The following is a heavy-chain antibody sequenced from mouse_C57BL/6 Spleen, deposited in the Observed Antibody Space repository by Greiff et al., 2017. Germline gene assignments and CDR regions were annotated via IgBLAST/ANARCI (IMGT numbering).Heavy chain of an antibody. CDR1: GYTFTSYW. D-gene: IGHD1-1*01. CDR3: ARSAYGSPFAY. V-gene: IGHV1-72*01. CDR2: IDPNSGGT. J-gene: IGHJ3*01. Sequence: VQLQQPGAELVKPGASVQLSCKASGYTFTSYWMHWVKKRPGRGREWIGRIDPNSGGTKYNEKFKSKATLTVDKPSSTAYMQLSSLTSEDSAVYYCARSAYGSPFAYWGQGTLVTVSA.